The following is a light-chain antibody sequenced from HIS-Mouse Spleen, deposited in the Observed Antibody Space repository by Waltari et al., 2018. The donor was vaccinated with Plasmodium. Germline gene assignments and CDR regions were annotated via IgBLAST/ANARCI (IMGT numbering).Light chain of an antibody. CDR1: QSISSY. V-gene: IGKV1-39*01. Sequence: DIQMIQSPSSLSASVGERVTIPCRASQSISSYLNWYQQKPGKAPKLLIYAASSLQSGVPSRFSGSGSGTDFTLTISSLQPEDFATYYCQQNYNTWTFGQGTKVEIK. CDR3: QQNYNTWT. J-gene: IGKJ1*01. CDR2: AAS.